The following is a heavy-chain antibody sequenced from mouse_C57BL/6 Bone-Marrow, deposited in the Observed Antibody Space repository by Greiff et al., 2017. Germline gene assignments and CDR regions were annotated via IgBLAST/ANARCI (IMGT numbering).Heavy chain of an antibody. CDR2: IDPSDSYT. J-gene: IGHJ2*01. D-gene: IGHD2-4*01. CDR3: AGENDYEGVDY. Sequence: QVQLQPGAELVRPGTSVKLSCKASGYTFTSYWMHWVKQRPGQGLEWIGVIDPSDSYTNYNQKFKGKATLTVDTSSSTAYMQLSSLTSEDSAVYYCAGENDYEGVDYWGQGTTLTVSS. CDR1: GYTFTSYW. V-gene: IGHV1-59*01.